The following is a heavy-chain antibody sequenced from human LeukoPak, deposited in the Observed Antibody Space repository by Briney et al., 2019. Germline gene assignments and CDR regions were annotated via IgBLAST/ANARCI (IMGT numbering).Heavy chain of an antibody. CDR3: AKDWAFDI. Sequence: GGSLRLSCAASGFTFTNFHINWIRQAPGKGLEWVSAISGSGGSTYYADSVKGRFTISRDNSKNTLYLQMSSLRAEDTAVYYCAKDWAFDIWGQGTMVTVSS. CDR1: GFTFTNFH. J-gene: IGHJ3*02. V-gene: IGHV3-23*01. CDR2: ISGSGGST.